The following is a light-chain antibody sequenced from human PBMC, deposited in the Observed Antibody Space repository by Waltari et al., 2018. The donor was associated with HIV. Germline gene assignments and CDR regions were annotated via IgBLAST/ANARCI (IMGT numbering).Light chain of an antibody. Sequence: DIQMTQSPSSLSASVVDRVTITCRASQTISSYLNWYQQKPGKAPELLIYAASNLQSGVPSRFSGSGSGTDFTLTISSLHPEDFATDYCQQSYSTPYTFGQGTKLEIK. V-gene: IGKV1-39*01. CDR1: QTISSY. CDR2: AAS. J-gene: IGKJ2*01. CDR3: QQSYSTPYT.